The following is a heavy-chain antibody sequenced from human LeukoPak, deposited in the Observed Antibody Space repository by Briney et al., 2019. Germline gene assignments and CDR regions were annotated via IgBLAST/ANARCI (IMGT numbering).Heavy chain of an antibody. CDR3: ARAEQLLLGY. J-gene: IGHJ4*02. D-gene: IGHD6-6*01. Sequence: GGSLRLSCAASGFTVSSNYMSWVRQAPGKGLEWVSVIYSGGSTYYADSVKGRFTISRDNSKNTLYLQMSSLRAEDTAVYYCARAEQLLLGYWGQGTLVTVSS. CDR2: IYSGGST. V-gene: IGHV3-66*02. CDR1: GFTVSSNY.